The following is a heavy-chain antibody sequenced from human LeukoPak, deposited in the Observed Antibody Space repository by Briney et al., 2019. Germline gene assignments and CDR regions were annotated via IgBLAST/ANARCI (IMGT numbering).Heavy chain of an antibody. CDR2: ICGSGGST. CDR3: AKYCCGGSCYGILDY. Sequence: PGGSLRLSCAASGFTFSSYAMSRVRQAPGKGLEWVSAICGSGGSTYYADSAKGRFTISRDNSKNTLYLQMNSLRAEDTAVYYCAKYCCGGSCYGILDYWGQGTLVTVSS. D-gene: IGHD2-15*01. CDR1: GFTFSSYA. J-gene: IGHJ4*02. V-gene: IGHV3-23*01.